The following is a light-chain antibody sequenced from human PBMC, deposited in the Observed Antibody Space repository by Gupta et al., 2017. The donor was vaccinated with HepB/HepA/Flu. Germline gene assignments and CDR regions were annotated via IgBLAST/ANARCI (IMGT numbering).Light chain of an antibody. J-gene: IGLJ2*01. CDR3: TYYDNNNQG. CDR1: SGSIASNY. V-gene: IGLV6-57*01. Sequence: NFMLTQPHSVSGSPGKTVTISCTRTSGSIASNYVQWYQQRPGSSPTLVIDCETQRPSGVPDRFSCYVYSSYTSALTKNSGLEAEDDEYYFCTYYDNNNQGFGGGTRLTVL. CDR2: CET.